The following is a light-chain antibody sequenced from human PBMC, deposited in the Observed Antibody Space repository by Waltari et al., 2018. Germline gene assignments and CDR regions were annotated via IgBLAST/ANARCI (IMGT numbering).Light chain of an antibody. Sequence: QSVLTQPPSASGAPGQRVTISFSGSYSNIGSNVVHWYQQLPGKAPKLLIYRSDRRPSGVPVRFSGSKSDSSASLAIDGLHSEDEADYYCASWDDSLNGHWVFGGGTKVTVL. V-gene: IGLV1-44*01. CDR1: YSNIGSNV. J-gene: IGLJ3*02. CDR3: ASWDDSLNGHWV. CDR2: RSD.